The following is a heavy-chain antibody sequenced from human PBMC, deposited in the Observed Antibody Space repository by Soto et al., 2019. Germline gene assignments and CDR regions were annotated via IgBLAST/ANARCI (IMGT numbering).Heavy chain of an antibody. J-gene: IGHJ4*02. CDR1: GFTFSGYG. V-gene: IGHV3-30*18. CDR2: ISYDGSKK. Sequence: PGGSLRLSCAAPGFTFSGYGMHWVRQAPGKGLEWVAFISYDGSKKYYVDSVKGRFSISRDSSKNTLNLQMNSLRAEDTAVYYCAKEGAVAGFDYWGQGTLVTVSS. D-gene: IGHD6-19*01. CDR3: AKEGAVAGFDY.